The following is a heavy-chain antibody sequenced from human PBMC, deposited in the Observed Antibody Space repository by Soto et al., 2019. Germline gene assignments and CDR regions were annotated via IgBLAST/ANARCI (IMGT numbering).Heavy chain of an antibody. J-gene: IGHJ4*02. CDR1: GFTFSSYW. D-gene: IGHD3-10*01. CDR3: ARDLGDYGSGSYYY. V-gene: IGHV3-7*03. CDR2: IKQDGSEK. Sequence: GGSLRLSCAASGFTFSSYWMSWVRQAPGKGLEWVANIKQDGSEKYYVDSVKGRFTISRDNAKNSLYQQMNSLRAEDTAVYYCARDLGDYGSGSYYYWGQGTLVTVSS.